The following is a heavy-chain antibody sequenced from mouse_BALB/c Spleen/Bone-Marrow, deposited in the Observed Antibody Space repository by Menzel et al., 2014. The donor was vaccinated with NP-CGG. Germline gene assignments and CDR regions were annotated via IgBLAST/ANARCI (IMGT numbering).Heavy chain of an antibody. CDR2: ISDGGSYT. Sequence: EVMLVESGGGLVKPGGSLKLSCAASGFTFSDYYMYWVRQTPEKRLEWVATISDGGSYTYYPDSVKGRFTISRDNAKNNLYLQMSSLKSEDTAMYYSARENWNVGFAYWGQGTLVTVSA. D-gene: IGHD4-1*01. CDR1: GFTFSDYY. CDR3: ARENWNVGFAY. V-gene: IGHV5-4*02. J-gene: IGHJ3*01.